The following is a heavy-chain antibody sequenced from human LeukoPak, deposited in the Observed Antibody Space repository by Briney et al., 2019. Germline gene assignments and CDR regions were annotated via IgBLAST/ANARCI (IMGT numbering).Heavy chain of an antibody. D-gene: IGHD5-12*01. J-gene: IGHJ4*02. CDR2: INPNSGGT. Sequence: GASVKVSCKASGYTFTGYYMHWVRQAPGQGLEWMGWINPNSGGTNYAQKFQGRVTMTRDTSISTAYMELSRLGSDDTAVYYCARDRGGYEPYYFDYWGQGTLVTVSS. V-gene: IGHV1-2*02. CDR3: ARDRGGYEPYYFDY. CDR1: GYTFTGYY.